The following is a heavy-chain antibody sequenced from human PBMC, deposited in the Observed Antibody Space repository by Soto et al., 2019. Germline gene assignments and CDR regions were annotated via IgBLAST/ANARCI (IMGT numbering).Heavy chain of an antibody. CDR3: ALIVGATIDYYGMDV. V-gene: IGHV3-30*03. CDR1: GFTFSSYG. CDR2: ISYDGSNK. J-gene: IGHJ6*02. D-gene: IGHD1-26*01. Sequence: GGSLRLSCAASGFTFSSYGMHWVRQAPGKGLEWVAVISYDGSNKYYADSVKGRFTISRDNSKNTPYLQMNSLRAEDTAVYYYALIVGATIDYYGMDVWGQGTTVTVSS.